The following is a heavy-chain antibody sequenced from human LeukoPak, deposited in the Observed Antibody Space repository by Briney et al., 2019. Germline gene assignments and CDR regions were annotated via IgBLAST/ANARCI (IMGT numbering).Heavy chain of an antibody. D-gene: IGHD6-19*01. CDR1: GYTFTSYG. CDR2: ISAYNGNT. CDR3: ARGLRRLVLRPDDWFDP. V-gene: IGHV1-18*01. Sequence: ASVKVSCKASGYTFTSYGISWVRQAPGQGLEWMGWISAYNGNTNYAQKLQGRVTMTTDTSTSTAYMELRSLRSDDTAVYYCARGLRRLVLRPDDWFDPWGQGTLVTVSS. J-gene: IGHJ5*02.